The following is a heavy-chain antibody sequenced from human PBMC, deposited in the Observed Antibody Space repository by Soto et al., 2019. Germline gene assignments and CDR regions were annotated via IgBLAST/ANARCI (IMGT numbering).Heavy chain of an antibody. D-gene: IGHD3-22*01. J-gene: IGHJ4*02. CDR3: ARKSNSDISGYDYFDY. Sequence: EVQLLESGGGLVKPGGSLRLSCAASGFTFSSYAMSWVRQAPGKGLEWVSGINGRGDSTYYADSVKGRFTISRDNAKNSLYLQMYSLTAEDTAVYFCARKSNSDISGYDYFDYWGQGTLVIVSS. CDR2: INGRGDST. CDR1: GFTFSSYA. V-gene: IGHV3-23*01.